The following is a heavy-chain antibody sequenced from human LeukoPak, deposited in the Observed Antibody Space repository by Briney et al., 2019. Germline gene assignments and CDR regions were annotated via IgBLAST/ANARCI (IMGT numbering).Heavy chain of an antibody. D-gene: IGHD1-26*01. J-gene: IGHJ4*02. CDR2: INPNSGGT. CDR3: ARGGLGGSYYLIDY. CDR1: GGTFSSYA. V-gene: IGHV1-2*06. Sequence: ASVKVSCKASGGTFSSYAISWVRQAPGQGLEWMGRINPNSGGTNYAQKFQGRVTLTRGTSISTAYMELSRLRSDDTAVYYCARGGLGGSYYLIDYWGQGTLVTVSS.